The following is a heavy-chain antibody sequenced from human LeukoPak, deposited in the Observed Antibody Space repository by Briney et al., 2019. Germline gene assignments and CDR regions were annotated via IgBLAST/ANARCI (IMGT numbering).Heavy chain of an antibody. J-gene: IGHJ4*02. V-gene: IGHV3-21*01. CDR3: ASSFGVVIIDY. CDR1: GFSFGNYG. D-gene: IGHD3-3*01. CDR2: ISSSSSYI. Sequence: GESLKISCATSGFSFGNYGMHWVRQAPGKGLEWVSSISSSSSYIYYADSVKGRFTISRDNAKNSLYLQMNSLRAEDTAVYYCASSFGVVIIDYWGQGTLVTVSS.